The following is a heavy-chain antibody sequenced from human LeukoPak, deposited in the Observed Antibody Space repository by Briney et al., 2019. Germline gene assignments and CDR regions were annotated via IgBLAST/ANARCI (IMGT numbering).Heavy chain of an antibody. CDR1: VGSIGNYY. Sequence: KPSETLSLTCTVSVGSIGNYYWNWIRQPAGKGLEWIGRISTRGTTNYHPSLPSRVPLSLDKSKNQSSLNLRSVTAADTAIYFCARRHPYYYGSGPYSREDWGQGTLVTVSS. D-gene: IGHD3-10*01. J-gene: IGHJ4*02. CDR2: ISTRGTT. V-gene: IGHV4-4*07. CDR3: ARRHPYYYGSGPYSRED.